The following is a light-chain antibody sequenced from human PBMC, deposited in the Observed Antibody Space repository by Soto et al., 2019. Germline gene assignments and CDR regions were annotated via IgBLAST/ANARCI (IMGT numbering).Light chain of an antibody. CDR3: SSYTSSTKDV. V-gene: IGLV2-14*01. Sequence: SVLTQPDSVSGSPGQSLTISCTGTSIDIAPYNYVSWYQQHPGKAPKLIIYEVSYRPSGISNRFSGSKSGNTASLTISGLQAEDEADYYCSSYTSSTKDVFGTGTKGTVL. J-gene: IGLJ1*01. CDR1: SIDIAPYNY. CDR2: EVS.